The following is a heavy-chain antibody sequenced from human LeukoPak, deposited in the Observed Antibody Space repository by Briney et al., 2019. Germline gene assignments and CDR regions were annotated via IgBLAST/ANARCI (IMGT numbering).Heavy chain of an antibody. CDR1: GFTFSNYA. Sequence: GGSLRLSCGASGFTFSNYAMSWVRQAPGKGLEWVSGINDNGSTRFYAASVKGRFTISRDNSKDTLYLQMNSLRAEDTAVYYCARDRGPYYYDSTAFLYWGQGTLVTVSS. CDR3: ARDRGPYYYDSTAFLY. CDR2: INDNGSTR. D-gene: IGHD3-22*01. J-gene: IGHJ4*02. V-gene: IGHV3-23*01.